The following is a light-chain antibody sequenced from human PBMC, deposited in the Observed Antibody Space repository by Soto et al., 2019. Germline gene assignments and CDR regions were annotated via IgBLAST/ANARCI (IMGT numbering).Light chain of an antibody. CDR2: AAT. Sequence: DIQLTQSPSLLFASVGDRDTRTCRASQSISSYLNWYQHKPGKAPNLLIYAATTLQSGVPSRFSGSGSGTDFTLTISSRQPEDFATYYCQQSYSKPRTFGQGTKVDI. V-gene: IGKV1-39*01. CDR1: QSISSY. CDR3: QQSYSKPRT. J-gene: IGKJ1*01.